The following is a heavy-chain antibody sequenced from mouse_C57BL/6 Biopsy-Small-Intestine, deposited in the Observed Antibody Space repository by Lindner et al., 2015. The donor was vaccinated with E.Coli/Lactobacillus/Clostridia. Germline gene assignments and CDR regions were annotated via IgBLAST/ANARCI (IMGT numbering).Heavy chain of an antibody. CDR3: ARLPFPDFSKSYYGMDV. J-gene: IGHJ1*01. CDR1: GVPFSSST. V-gene: IGHV1-4*01. CDR2: IIPILGIA. Sequence: SVKVSCKASGVPFSSSTINWVRQAPGQGLEWMGRIIPILGIAKYAQKFQGRVTISADTSTSTAYMELSSLTYEDTAVYYCARLPFPDFSKSYYGMDVWGQGTTVTVSS. D-gene: IGHD1-1*01.